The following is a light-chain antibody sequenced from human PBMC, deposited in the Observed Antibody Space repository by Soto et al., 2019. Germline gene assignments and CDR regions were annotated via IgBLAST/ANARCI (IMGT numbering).Light chain of an antibody. V-gene: IGKV3-20*01. CDR3: QQYGSSPFT. CDR1: LSVSSSY. J-gene: IGKJ3*01. CDR2: GAS. Sequence: EIVLTQSPGTLSLSPGERATLYCRASLSVSSSYLAWYQQKPGQTPRLLFYGASSRATGIPDRFSGSGSGTDFTLTISRLEPEDFAVYYCQQYGSSPFTFGPGTKVDIK.